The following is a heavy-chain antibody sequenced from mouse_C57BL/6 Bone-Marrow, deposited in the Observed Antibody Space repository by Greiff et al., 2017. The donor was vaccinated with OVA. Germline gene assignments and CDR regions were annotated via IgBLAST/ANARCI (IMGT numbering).Heavy chain of an antibody. Sequence: EVQLQQSGPELVKPGASVKISCKASGYTFTDYYMNWVKQSPGKSLEWIGDINPNNGGTSYNQEFKGKATLTVDKSSSTAYMELRSLTSEDSAVYYCARTGLPAWFAYWGQGTLVTVSA. CDR1: GYTFTDYY. J-gene: IGHJ3*01. D-gene: IGHD3-1*01. V-gene: IGHV1-26*01. CDR3: ARTGLPAWFAY. CDR2: INPNNGGT.